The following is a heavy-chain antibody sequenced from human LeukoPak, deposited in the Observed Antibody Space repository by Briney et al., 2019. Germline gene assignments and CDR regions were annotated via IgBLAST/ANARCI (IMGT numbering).Heavy chain of an antibody. D-gene: IGHD5-18*01. CDR2: IIPIFGTA. J-gene: IGHJ4*02. CDR3: ARGWIQLWLPGELGY. CDR1: GGTFSSYA. V-gene: IGHV1-69*05. Sequence: SVKVSCKASGGTFSSYAISRVRQAPGQGLEWMGGIIPIFGTANYAQKFQGRVTITTDESTSTAYMELSSLRSEDTAVYYCARGWIQLWLPGELGYWGQGTLVTVSS.